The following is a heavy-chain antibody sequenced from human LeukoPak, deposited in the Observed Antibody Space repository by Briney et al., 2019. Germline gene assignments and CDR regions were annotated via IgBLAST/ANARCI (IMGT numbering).Heavy chain of an antibody. CDR3: ARHLGHYGSGSYNVYYYYGMDV. Sequence: GESLKISCKGSGYSFTSYWIGWVRQMPGKGLEWMGIIYPGDSDTRYSPSFQGQVTISADKSISTAYLQWSSLKASGTAMYYCARHLGHYGSGSYNVYYYYGMDVWGQGTTVTVSS. D-gene: IGHD3-10*01. V-gene: IGHV5-51*01. J-gene: IGHJ6*02. CDR1: GYSFTSYW. CDR2: IYPGDSDT.